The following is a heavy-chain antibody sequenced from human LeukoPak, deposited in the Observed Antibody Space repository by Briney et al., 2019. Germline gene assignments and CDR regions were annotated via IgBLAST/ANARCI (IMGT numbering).Heavy chain of an antibody. D-gene: IGHD5-24*01. V-gene: IGHV4-38-2*02. J-gene: IGHJ4*02. Sequence: SETLSLTCTVSGYSISSGYYWGWIRQPPGKGLEWIGSIYHSGSTNYNPSLKSRVTISVDTSKNQFSLKLSSVTAADTAVYHCARGGRRDGYNSPPCYFDYWGQGTLVTVSS. CDR2: IYHSGST. CDR1: GYSISSGYY. CDR3: ARGGRRDGYNSPPCYFDY.